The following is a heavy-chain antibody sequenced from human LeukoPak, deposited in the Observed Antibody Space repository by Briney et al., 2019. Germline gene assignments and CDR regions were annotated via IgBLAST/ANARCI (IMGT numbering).Heavy chain of an antibody. CDR3: ARDRDYDFWSGYYTHYYMDV. D-gene: IGHD3-3*01. CDR1: GYTFTGYY. Sequence: GASVKVSCKASGYTFTGYYMHWVRQAPGQGLEWMGWINPNSGGTSYAQKFQGRVTMTRDTSISTAYMELSRLRSDDTAVYYCARDRDYDFWSGYYTHYYMDVWGKGTTVTVSS. J-gene: IGHJ6*03. CDR2: INPNSGGT. V-gene: IGHV1-2*02.